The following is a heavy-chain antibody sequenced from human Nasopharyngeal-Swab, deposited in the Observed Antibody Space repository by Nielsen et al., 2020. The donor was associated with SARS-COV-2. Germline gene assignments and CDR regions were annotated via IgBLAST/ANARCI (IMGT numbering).Heavy chain of an antibody. J-gene: IGHJ4*02. Sequence: VCQAPGKGLEWVAVIWYDGSNKYYADSVKGRFTISRDNSKNTLYLQMNSLRAEDTAVYYCARDGSGYEYGYYFDYWGQGTLVTVSS. V-gene: IGHV3-33*01. CDR2: IWYDGSNK. CDR3: ARDGSGYEYGYYFDY. D-gene: IGHD5-12*01.